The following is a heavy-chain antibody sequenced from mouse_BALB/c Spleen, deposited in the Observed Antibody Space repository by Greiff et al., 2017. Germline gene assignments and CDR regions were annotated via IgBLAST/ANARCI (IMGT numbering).Heavy chain of an antibody. J-gene: IGHJ4*01. CDR3: ANYGNYLRAMDY. CDR2: ISYDGSN. V-gene: IGHV3-6*02. CDR1: GYSITSGYY. Sequence: ESGPGLVQPSQSLSLTCSVTGYSITSGYYWNWIRQFPGNKLEWMGYISYDGSNNYNPSLKNRISITRDTSKNQFFLKLNSVTTEDTATYDCANYGNYLRAMDYWGQGTSVTVSS. D-gene: IGHD2-1*01.